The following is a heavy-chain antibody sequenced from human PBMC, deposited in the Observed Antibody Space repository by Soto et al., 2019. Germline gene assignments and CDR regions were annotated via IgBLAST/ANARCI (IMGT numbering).Heavy chain of an antibody. V-gene: IGHV2-5*02. J-gene: IGHJ4*02. D-gene: IGHD6-6*01. CDR3: AHLYSSSSGDHFFDY. CDR2: IYWDDDK. CDR1: GFSLSTSGVG. Sequence: QITLKESGPTLVKHTQTLTLTCTFSGFSLSTSGVGVGWIRQPPGKALEWLALIYWDDDKRYSPSLKSRLTITKDTSKYQVVLTMTNMDPVDTATYSCAHLYSSSSGDHFFDYWCQGTLVTVSS.